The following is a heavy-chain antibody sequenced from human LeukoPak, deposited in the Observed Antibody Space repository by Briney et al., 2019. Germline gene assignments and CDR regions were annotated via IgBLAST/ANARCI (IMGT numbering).Heavy chain of an antibody. CDR2: IWYDGSNK. J-gene: IGHJ4*02. D-gene: IGHD3-22*01. Sequence: GGSLRLSCAASGFTFSSYGMHWVRQAPGTGLEWVAVIWYDGSNKYYADSVKGRFTISRDNSKNTLYLQMNSLRAEDTAVYYCARGRADSYDSSGYIFDYWGQGTLATVSS. CDR1: GFTFSSYG. CDR3: ARGRADSYDSSGYIFDY. V-gene: IGHV3-33*01.